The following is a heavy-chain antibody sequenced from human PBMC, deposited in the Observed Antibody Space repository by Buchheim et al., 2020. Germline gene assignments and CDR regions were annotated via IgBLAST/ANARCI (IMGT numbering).Heavy chain of an antibody. CDR1: GYTFTSYY. V-gene: IGHV1-46*03. D-gene: IGHD6-19*01. CDR2: INPSGGST. Sequence: QVQLVQSGAEVKKPGASVKVSCKASGYTFTSYYMHWVRQAPGQGLEWMGIINPSGGSTSYAQKFQGRVTMTRDTSTSTVYMELSSLRSEDTAVYYCARDGRIAVAGKGKGYFDLWGRGTL. CDR3: ARDGRIAVAGKGKGYFDL. J-gene: IGHJ2*01.